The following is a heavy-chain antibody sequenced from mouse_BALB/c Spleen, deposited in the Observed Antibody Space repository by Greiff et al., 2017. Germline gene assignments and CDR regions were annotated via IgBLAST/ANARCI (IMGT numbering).Heavy chain of an antibody. V-gene: IGHV1-80*01. CDR1: GYAFSSYW. CDR3: ARSLRGSAMDY. Sequence: QVQLQQSGAELVRPGSSVKISCKASGYAFSSYWMNWVKQRPGQGLEWIGQIYPGDGDTNYNGKFKGKATLTADKSSSTAYMQLSSLTSEDSAVYFCARSLRGSAMDYWGQGTSVTVSS. CDR2: IYPGDGDT. D-gene: IGHD6-5*01. J-gene: IGHJ4*01.